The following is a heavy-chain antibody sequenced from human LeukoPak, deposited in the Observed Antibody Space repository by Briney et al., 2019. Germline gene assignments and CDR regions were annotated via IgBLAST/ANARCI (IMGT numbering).Heavy chain of an antibody. CDR2: IYYSGST. Sequence: PSETLSLTCTVSGVSISSGDYYWSWIRQPPGTGLEWVEYIYYSGSTYYNPSLKRGVTISVDTSKNQFSLKLRSVTAADTDVYYCARDYGDYALEGYYFDSWGQGTLVTVSS. D-gene: IGHD4-17*01. CDR3: ARDYGDYALEGYYFDS. J-gene: IGHJ4*02. V-gene: IGHV4-30-4*01. CDR1: GVSISSGDYY.